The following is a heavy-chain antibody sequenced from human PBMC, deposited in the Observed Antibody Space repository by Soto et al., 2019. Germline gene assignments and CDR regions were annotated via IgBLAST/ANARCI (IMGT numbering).Heavy chain of an antibody. J-gene: IGHJ4*02. CDR1: GGSISSYY. CDR2: IYYSGST. D-gene: IGHD3-16*02. CDR3: ARESRITFGGVIGMDYFDY. Sequence: LETLPHTCTVSGGSISSYYWSWIRQPPGKGLEWIGYIYYSGSTNYNPSLKSRVTTSVDTSKNQFSLKLSSVTAADTAVYYCARESRITFGGVIGMDYFDYWGQGTLVTVSS. V-gene: IGHV4-59*01.